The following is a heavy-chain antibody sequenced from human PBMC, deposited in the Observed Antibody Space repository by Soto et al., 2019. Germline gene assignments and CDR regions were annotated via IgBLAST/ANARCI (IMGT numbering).Heavy chain of an antibody. V-gene: IGHV4-34*01. D-gene: IGHD1-1*01. J-gene: IGHJ6*02. CDR2: INHSGST. CDR1: GGSFSGYY. Sequence: PSETLSLTCAVYGGSFSGYYWSWIRQPPGKGLEWIGEINHSGSTNYNPSLKSRVTISVDTSKNQFSLKLSSVTAADTAVYYCARVGNTTRYYSYGMDVWGQGTTVTVSS. CDR3: ARVGNTTRYYSYGMDV.